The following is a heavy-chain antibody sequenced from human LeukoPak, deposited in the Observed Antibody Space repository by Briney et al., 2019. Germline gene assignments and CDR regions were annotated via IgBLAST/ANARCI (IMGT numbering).Heavy chain of an antibody. J-gene: IGHJ4*02. CDR2: IYYSGST. V-gene: IGHV4-59*08. Sequence: SETLSLTCTVSGGSIRSYYWSWIRQPPGKGLEWIGYIYYSGSTNYNPSLKSRVTISVDTSKNQFSLKLSSVTAADTAVYYCARDYDILTGSDYWGQGALVTVSS. D-gene: IGHD3-9*01. CDR1: GGSIRSYY. CDR3: ARDYDILTGSDY.